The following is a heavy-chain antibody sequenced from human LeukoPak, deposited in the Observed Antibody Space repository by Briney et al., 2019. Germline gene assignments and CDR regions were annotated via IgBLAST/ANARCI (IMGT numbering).Heavy chain of an antibody. CDR1: GFTFSSYA. V-gene: IGHV3-64*01. CDR2: ISSNGGST. Sequence: GGSLRLSCAASGFTFSSYAMHWVRQAPGKGLEYVSAISSNGGSTYYANSVKGRFTISRDNSKNTLYLQMGSLRAEDMAVYYCASTEGYCGGDCYSHWGQGTLVTVSS. D-gene: IGHD2-21*02. CDR3: ASTEGYCGGDCYSH. J-gene: IGHJ1*01.